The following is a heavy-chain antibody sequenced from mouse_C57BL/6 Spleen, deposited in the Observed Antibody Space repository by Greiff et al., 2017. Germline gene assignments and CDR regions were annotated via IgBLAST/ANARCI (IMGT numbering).Heavy chain of an antibody. Sequence: PGTSVKLSCKASGYTFTSYWMHWVKQRPGQGLEWIGVIDPSDSYTNYNQKFKGKATLTVDTSSSTAYMQLSSLTSEDSAVYYCARSPYESYFDYWGQGTTLTVSS. V-gene: IGHV1-59*01. D-gene: IGHD2-3*01. CDR1: GYTFTSYW. J-gene: IGHJ2*01. CDR2: IDPSDSYT. CDR3: ARSPYESYFDY.